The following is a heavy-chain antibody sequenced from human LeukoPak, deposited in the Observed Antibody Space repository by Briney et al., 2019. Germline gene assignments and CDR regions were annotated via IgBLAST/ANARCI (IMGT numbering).Heavy chain of an antibody. CDR2: IIPIFGTA. CDR1: GGTFSSYA. J-gene: IGHJ5*02. Sequence: SVKVSCKASGGTFSSYATSWVRQAPGQGLEWMGGIIPIFGTANYAQKFQGRVTITADKSTSTAYMELRSLRSDDTAVYYCARDRYYYGPGSYRWFDPWGQGTQVTVSS. D-gene: IGHD3-10*01. CDR3: ARDRYYYGPGSYRWFDP. V-gene: IGHV1-69*06.